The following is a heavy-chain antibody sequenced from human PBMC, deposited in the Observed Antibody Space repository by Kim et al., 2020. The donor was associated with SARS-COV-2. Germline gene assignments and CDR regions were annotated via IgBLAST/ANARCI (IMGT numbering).Heavy chain of an antibody. J-gene: IGHJ2*01. CDR1: VGSISSYY. CDR2: IYYSGST. Sequence: SETLSLTCTVSVGSISSYYWSWIRQPPGKGLEWIGYIYYSGSTNYNPSLKSRVTISVDTSKNQFSLKLSSVTAADTAVYYCARYSSSWFPWYFDLWGRGT. CDR3: ARYSSSWFPWYFDL. V-gene: IGHV4-59*08. D-gene: IGHD6-13*01.